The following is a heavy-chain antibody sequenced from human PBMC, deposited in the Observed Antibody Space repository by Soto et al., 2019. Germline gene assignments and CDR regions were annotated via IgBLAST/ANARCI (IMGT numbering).Heavy chain of an antibody. CDR2: IYYSGST. CDR3: ARDGGIQGGTDY. D-gene: IGHD5-18*01. V-gene: IGHV4-31*03. CDR1: GGSISSGGYY. Sequence: QVQLQESGPGLVKPSQTLSLTCTVSGGSISSGGYYWCWIRQHPGKGLEWIGYIYYSGSTYYNPSLKSRVTISVDTSKNQFSLKLSSVTAADTAVYYCARDGGIQGGTDYWGQGTLVTVSS. J-gene: IGHJ4*02.